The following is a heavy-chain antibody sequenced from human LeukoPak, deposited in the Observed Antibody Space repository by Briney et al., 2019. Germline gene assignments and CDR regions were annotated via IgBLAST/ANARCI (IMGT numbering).Heavy chain of an antibody. J-gene: IGHJ4*02. V-gene: IGHV2-70*01. CDR1: GFSLSTSGMC. CDR3: ARISGGKADY. CDR2: IDWDDDK. D-gene: IGHD4-23*01. Sequence: SGPTLVQPTQPLTLTCTFSGFSLSTSGMCVSWIRQPPVKALEWLAPIDWDDDKYYSTSLKTRLTISQDTSKTQVVLTMTNMDPVDTATYYCARISGGKADYWGQGTLVTVSS.